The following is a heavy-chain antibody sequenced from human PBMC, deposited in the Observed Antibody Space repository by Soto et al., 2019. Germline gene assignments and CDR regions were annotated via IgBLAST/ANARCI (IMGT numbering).Heavy chain of an antibody. CDR1: GFTFSSYA. CDR3: AKDPPKPLVRFGEVYLDYFDY. Sequence: HPGGSLRLSCAASGFTFSSYAMSWVRQAPGKGLEWVSAISGSGGSTYYADSVKGRFTISRDSSKNTLYLQMNSLRAEDTAVYYCAKDPPKPLVRFGEVYLDYFDYWGQGTPVTVSS. D-gene: IGHD3-10*01. J-gene: IGHJ4*02. CDR2: ISGSGGST. V-gene: IGHV3-23*01.